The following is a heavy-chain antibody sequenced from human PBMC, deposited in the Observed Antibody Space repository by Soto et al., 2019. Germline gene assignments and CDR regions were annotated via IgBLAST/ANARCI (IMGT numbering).Heavy chain of an antibody. CDR3: ARGAIQRGWYGSDYYYYGMDV. V-gene: IGHV3-23*01. J-gene: IGHJ6*02. Sequence: PGGSLRLSCAASGFTFTSHAMNWVRQAPGKGLEWVSTISGGGVSTYSAESVKGRFTISRDNAKNSLYLQMNSLRAEDTAVYYCARGAIQRGWYGSDYYYYGMDVWGQGTTVTVSS. CDR2: ISGGGVST. D-gene: IGHD6-19*01. CDR1: GFTFTSHA.